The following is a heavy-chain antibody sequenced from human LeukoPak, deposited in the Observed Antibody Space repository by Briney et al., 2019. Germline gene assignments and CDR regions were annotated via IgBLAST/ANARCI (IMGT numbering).Heavy chain of an antibody. CDR1: GFTFSRYV. J-gene: IGHJ4*02. D-gene: IGHD5-18*01. V-gene: IGHV3-30-3*01. CDR2: ISYDGSNK. CDR3: ARDGGIQLWLHYFDY. Sequence: GGSLRLSCAASGFTFSRYVMSWVRQAPGKGLEWVAVISYDGSNKYYADSVKGRFTISRDNSKNTLYLQMNSLRAEDTAVYYCARDGGIQLWLHYFDYWGQGTLVTVSS.